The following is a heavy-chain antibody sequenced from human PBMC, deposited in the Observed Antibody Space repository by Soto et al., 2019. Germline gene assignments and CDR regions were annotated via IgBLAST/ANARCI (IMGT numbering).Heavy chain of an antibody. CDR3: AESTRSYGSGSYYYYGMDV. J-gene: IGHJ6*02. CDR2: ISGSGGST. V-gene: IGHV3-23*01. D-gene: IGHD3-10*01. Sequence: GGSLRLSCAASGFTFSSYAMSWVRQAPGKGLEWVSVISGSGGSTYYADSVKGRFTISRDNSKNTLYLKMKKLRVEDTAVYYCAESTRSYGSGSYYYYGMDVWGQGTTVTVSS. CDR1: GFTFSSYA.